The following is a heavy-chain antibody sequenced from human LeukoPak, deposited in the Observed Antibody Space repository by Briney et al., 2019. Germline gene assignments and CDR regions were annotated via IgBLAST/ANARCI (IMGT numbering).Heavy chain of an antibody. D-gene: IGHD2-15*01. CDR2: IYNDGNTK. CDR1: GFTFSTYG. CDR3: AKVGSGGSWARIGY. V-gene: IGHV3-33*03. Sequence: GGSLRLSCAASGFTFSTYGMHWVRQAPGKGLEWVAVIYNDGNTKYDADSVKGRYTISRDNPKNTLYQQMNNPRVEDTAVYYCAKVGSGGSWARIGYWGQGTLVTVSS. J-gene: IGHJ4*02.